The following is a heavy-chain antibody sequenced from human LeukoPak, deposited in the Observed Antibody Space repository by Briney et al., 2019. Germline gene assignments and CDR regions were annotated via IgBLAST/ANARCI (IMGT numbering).Heavy chain of an antibody. CDR3: ARDTASAAAGLYYYYYGMDV. D-gene: IGHD6-13*01. CDR1: GGSIGSSSYY. V-gene: IGHV4-39*07. Sequence: SETLSLTCTVSGGSIGSSSYYWGWIRQPPGKGLEWIGSIYYSGSTYYNPSLKGRVTISVDTSKNQFSLKLSSVTAADTAVYYCARDTASAAAGLYYYYYGMDVWGQGTTVTVSS. CDR2: IYYSGST. J-gene: IGHJ6*02.